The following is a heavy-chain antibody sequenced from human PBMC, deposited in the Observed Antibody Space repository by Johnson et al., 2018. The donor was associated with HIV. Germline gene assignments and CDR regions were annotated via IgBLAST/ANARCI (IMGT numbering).Heavy chain of an antibody. J-gene: IGHJ3*01. V-gene: IGHV3-33*03. CDR3: ARSLLGGLHPSDAVDV. Sequence: QVQLVESGGGVVQPGRSLRLSCAASGFTFSGHGIHWVRQAPGKGLEWVAFIRNDGSNKYHADSVKGRFTIYRDNVKNSLYLQMDSLRHEDTAVDYCARSLLGGLHPSDAVDVWGQGTMVTGYS. CDR2: IRNDGSNK. D-gene: IGHD3-16*01. CDR1: GFTFSGHG.